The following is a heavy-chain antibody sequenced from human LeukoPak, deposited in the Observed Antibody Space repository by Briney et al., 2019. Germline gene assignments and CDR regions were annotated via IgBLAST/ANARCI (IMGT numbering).Heavy chain of an antibody. Sequence: GGSLRLSCAASGFTFSSYGMSWVRQAPGKGLEWVANIKYDGNEKYYVDSVKGRFTISRDNAKNSVYLQMNSLTAADTAVYYCARGKVDFAFWGQGTLVTVSS. CDR2: IKYDGNEK. V-gene: IGHV3-7*01. CDR1: GFTFSSYG. CDR3: ARGKVDFAF. J-gene: IGHJ4*02. D-gene: IGHD3-9*01.